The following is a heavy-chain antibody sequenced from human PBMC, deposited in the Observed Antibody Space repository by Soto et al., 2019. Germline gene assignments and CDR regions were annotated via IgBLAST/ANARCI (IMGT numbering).Heavy chain of an antibody. J-gene: IGHJ2*01. V-gene: IGHV4-4*07. Sequence: SETLSLTCTVSGGSISSYYWSWIRQPAGKGLEWLGRVYSSGTTNYNPSLKSRVTISVDKSRNQFSPELNSVTAADTAVYYCARVFNIVAAVNYWSFDFWGRGTLVTVSS. CDR1: GGSISSYY. D-gene: IGHD6-13*01. CDR3: ARVFNIVAAVNYWSFDF. CDR2: VYSSGTT.